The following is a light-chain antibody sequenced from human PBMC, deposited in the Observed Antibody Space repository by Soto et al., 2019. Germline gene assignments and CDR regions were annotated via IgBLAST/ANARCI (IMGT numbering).Light chain of an antibody. CDR3: QHSNNWPPWT. CDR1: QSVGSN. J-gene: IGKJ1*01. CDR2: GAS. Sequence: EIVMTQSPATLSVSPGERATLSCRASQSVGSNLAWYQQKPGQAPRLLISGASTRTTGIPARFSGSGSGTEFTLTISSLQSEDFAVYYCQHSNNWPPWTLGQGTKVDIK. V-gene: IGKV3-15*01.